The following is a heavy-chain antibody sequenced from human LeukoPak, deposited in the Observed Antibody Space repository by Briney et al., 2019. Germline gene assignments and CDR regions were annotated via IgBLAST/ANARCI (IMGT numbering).Heavy chain of an antibody. V-gene: IGHV3-66*01. CDR1: GFTVSSNY. Sequence: GGSLRLSCAASGFTVSSNYMSWVRQAPGKGLEWVSVIYSGGSTYYADSVKGRFTISRDNSKNTLYLQMNSLRAEDTAVYYCARGVISGYSYYFDHWGQGTLVTVSS. CDR3: ARGVISGYSYYFDH. CDR2: IYSGGST. J-gene: IGHJ4*02. D-gene: IGHD5-18*01.